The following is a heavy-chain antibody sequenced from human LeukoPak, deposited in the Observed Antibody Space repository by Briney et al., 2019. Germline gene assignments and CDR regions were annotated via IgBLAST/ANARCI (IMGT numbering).Heavy chain of an antibody. Sequence: SETLSLTCTVSGGSISSSSYYWGWIRQPPGKGLEWIGSIYYSGSTYYNPSLKSRVTISVDTSKNQFSLKLSSVTAADTAVYYCVADIVVVPAALFDYWGQGTLVTVSS. CDR3: VADIVVVPAALFDY. D-gene: IGHD2-2*01. V-gene: IGHV4-39*07. J-gene: IGHJ4*02. CDR2: IYYSGST. CDR1: GGSISSSSYY.